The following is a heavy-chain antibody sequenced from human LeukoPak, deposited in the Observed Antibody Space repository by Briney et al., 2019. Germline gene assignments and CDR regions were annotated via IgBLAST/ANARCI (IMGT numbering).Heavy chain of an antibody. D-gene: IGHD3-22*01. CDR1: GYTFTGYY. J-gene: IGHJ3*02. CDR3: SRPPVRGAKYYDSSGYYYADAFDI. V-gene: IGHV1-3*01. CDR2: INAGNGNT. Sequence: GASVKVSCKASGYTFTGYYMHWVRQAPGQRLEWMGWINAGNGNTKYSQKFQGRVTITRDTSASTAYMELSSLRSEDTAVYYCSRPPVRGAKYYDSSGYYYADAFDIWGHGTMVIVSS.